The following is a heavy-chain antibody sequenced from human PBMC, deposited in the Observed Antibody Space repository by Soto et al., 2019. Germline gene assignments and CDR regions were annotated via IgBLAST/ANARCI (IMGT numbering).Heavy chain of an antibody. D-gene: IGHD4-17*01. J-gene: IGHJ2*01. V-gene: IGHV3-53*01. CDR3: ARDGRDDYRNTLWYFDL. Sequence: GGSLRLSCVASEFTVSTNSMSWVRQAPGKGLEWVSIIYRGGTTHYADSVRGRFTISRDNSKNTVHLQMNSLRAEDTAVYYCARDGRDDYRNTLWYFDLWGRGTLVTVSS. CDR2: IYRGGTT. CDR1: EFTVSTNS.